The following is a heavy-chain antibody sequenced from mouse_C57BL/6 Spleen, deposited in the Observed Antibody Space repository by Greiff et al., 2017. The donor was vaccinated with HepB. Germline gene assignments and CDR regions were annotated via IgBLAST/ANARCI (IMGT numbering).Heavy chain of an antibody. V-gene: IGHV1-15*01. CDR1: GYTFTDYE. Sequence: VQLQQSGAELVRPGASVTLSCKASGYTFTDYEMHWVKQTPVHGLEWIGAIDPETGGTAYNQKFKGKAILTADKSSSTAYMELRSLTSEDSAVYYCTRYYGSSRDYFDYWGQGTTLTVSS. D-gene: IGHD1-1*01. CDR3: TRYYGSSRDYFDY. CDR2: IDPETGGT. J-gene: IGHJ2*01.